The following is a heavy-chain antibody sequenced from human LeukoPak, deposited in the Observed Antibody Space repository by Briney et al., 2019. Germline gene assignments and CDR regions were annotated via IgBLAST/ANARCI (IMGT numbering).Heavy chain of an antibody. CDR2: ISSSTTFM. CDR1: GFAFNSHS. V-gene: IGHV3-21*01. CDR3: ATQYYDYVWGTNPPDY. J-gene: IGHJ4*02. Sequence: GGSLRLSCEASGFAFNSHSMYWVRQAPGKGLEWVASISSSTTFMYYADSVKGRFTVARDNSKNSLFLLMARLTAEDTGTYYCATQYYDYVWGTNPPDYWGQGTLVTVSS. D-gene: IGHD3-16*01.